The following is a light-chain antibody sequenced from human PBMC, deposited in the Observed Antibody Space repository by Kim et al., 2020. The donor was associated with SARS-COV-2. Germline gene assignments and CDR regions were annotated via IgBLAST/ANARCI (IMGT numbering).Light chain of an antibody. CDR2: QHT. V-gene: IGLV3-1*01. Sequence: SVSPGQTASITCSGSKFGDKYAYWYQKKPGQSPILVIYQHTKRPSGISQRFSGSSFGNTATLTISRAQTMDEADYYCQAWDSSTAVFGGGTQLTVL. CDR1: KFGDKY. CDR3: QAWDSSTAV. J-gene: IGLJ3*02.